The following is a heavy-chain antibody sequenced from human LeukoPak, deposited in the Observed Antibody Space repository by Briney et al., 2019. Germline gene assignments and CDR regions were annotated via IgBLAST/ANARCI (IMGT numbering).Heavy chain of an antibody. V-gene: IGHV1-46*01. J-gene: IGHJ4*02. CDR3: AREGRRTAPYGSGSHPQYYFDY. CDR2: INPSGGST. CDR1: GYTFTGYY. D-gene: IGHD3-10*01. Sequence: AASVKVSCKASGYTFTGYYMHWVRQAPGQGLEWMGIINPSGGSTSYAQKFQGRVTMTRDTSTSTVYMELSSLRSEDTAVYYCAREGRRTAPYGSGSHPQYYFDYWGQGTLVTVSS.